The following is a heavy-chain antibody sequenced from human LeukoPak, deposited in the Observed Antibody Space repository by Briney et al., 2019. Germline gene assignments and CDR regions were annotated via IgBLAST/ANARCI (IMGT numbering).Heavy chain of an antibody. CDR3: ARRGGRRYYDILTGYSQRGEFDY. V-gene: IGHV3-21*01. CDR1: GFTFSSYS. J-gene: IGHJ4*02. CDR2: ISSSSSYI. Sequence: GGSLRLSCAASGFTFSSYSMSWVRQAPGKGLEWVSSISSSSSYIYYADSVKGRFTISRDNAKNSLYLQMNSLRAEDTAVYYCARRGGRRYYDILTGYSQRGEFDYWGQGTLVTVSS. D-gene: IGHD3-9*01.